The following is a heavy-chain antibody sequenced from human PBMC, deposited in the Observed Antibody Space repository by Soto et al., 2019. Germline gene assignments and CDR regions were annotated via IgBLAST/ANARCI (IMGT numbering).Heavy chain of an antibody. CDR1: GFTFSSYW. CDR3: ARGYYDFWSGYYPGFDY. V-gene: IGHV3-7*01. J-gene: IGHJ4*02. D-gene: IGHD3-3*01. Sequence: GGSLRLSCAASGFTFSSYWMSWVRQAPGKGLEWVANIKQDGSEKYYVDSVKGRFTISRDNAKNSLYLQMNSLRAEDTAVYFCARGYYDFWSGYYPGFDYWGQGTLVTVSS. CDR2: IKQDGSEK.